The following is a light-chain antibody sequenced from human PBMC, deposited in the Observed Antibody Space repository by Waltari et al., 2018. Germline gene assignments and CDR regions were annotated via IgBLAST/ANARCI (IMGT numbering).Light chain of an antibody. J-gene: IGKJ1*01. CDR2: GAS. V-gene: IGKV3-20*01. CDR1: QSVSNNY. Sequence: EIVLTQSPGTLSLSPGERATLSCRASQSVSNNYLAWYQQKPGQTPRLLIYGASSRATDIPDRFSGGGSGTDFTLTIGRLAPEDFAVYYCHQYGSSPRTFGQGTKVEVK. CDR3: HQYGSSPRT.